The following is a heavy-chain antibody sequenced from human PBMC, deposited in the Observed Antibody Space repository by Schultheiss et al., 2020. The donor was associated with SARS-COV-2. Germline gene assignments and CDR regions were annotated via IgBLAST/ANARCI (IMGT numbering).Heavy chain of an antibody. V-gene: IGHV3-66*01. J-gene: IGHJ6*03. Sequence: GGSLRLSCSASGFTFSSYAMHWVRQAPGKGLEWVSVIYSGGSTYYADSVKGRFTISRDNSKNTLYLQMNSLRAEDTAVYYCARDTTYYYYMDVWGKGTTVTVSS. D-gene: IGHD1-1*01. CDR1: GFTFSSYA. CDR2: IYSGGST. CDR3: ARDTTYYYYMDV.